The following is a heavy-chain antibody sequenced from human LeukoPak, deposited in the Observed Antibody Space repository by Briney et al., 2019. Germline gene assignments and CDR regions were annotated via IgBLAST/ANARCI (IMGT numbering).Heavy chain of an antibody. D-gene: IGHD3-10*01. CDR1: GGSFCGYY. CDR3: ARKPQTYYYGSGSYSVGHYFDY. CDR2: INHSGST. J-gene: IGHJ4*02. V-gene: IGHV4-34*01. Sequence: SETLSLTCAVYGGSFCGYYWSWIRQPPGKGLEWIGEINHSGSTNYNPSLKSRVTISVDTSKNQFSLKLSSVTAADTAVYYCARKPQTYYYGSGSYSVGHYFDYWGQGTLVTVSS.